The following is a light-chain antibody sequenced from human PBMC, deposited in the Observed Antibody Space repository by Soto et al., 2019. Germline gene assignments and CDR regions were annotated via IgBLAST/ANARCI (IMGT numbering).Light chain of an antibody. CDR1: QSTSTW. Sequence: DIQMTQSPSTLSASVGDRVTITCRASQSTSTWLAWYQQRPGKTPKLLISEASKLESGVPSRFSGSGSGTEFTLTISSVQPDDFATYYCQQYITYPYAFGQGTKVEIK. CDR3: QQYITYPYA. CDR2: EAS. J-gene: IGKJ1*01. V-gene: IGKV1-5*03.